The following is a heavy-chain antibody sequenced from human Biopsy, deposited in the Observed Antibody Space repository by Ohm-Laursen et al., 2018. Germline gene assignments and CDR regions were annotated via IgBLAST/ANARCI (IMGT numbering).Heavy chain of an antibody. D-gene: IGHD2/OR15-2a*01. CDR2: IYHAGAS. J-gene: IGHJ6*02. V-gene: IGHV4-59*01. CDR1: GASIDSYY. Sequence: SETLSLTCSVSGASIDSYYWSWIRQPPGKGLEWIGYIYHAGASRYNSSLNSRVTISIDASENQFSLKLYSVTAADTAVYYCARAANSTGWPYYYFYGMDVWGQGTTVTVSS. CDR3: ARAANSTGWPYYYFYGMDV.